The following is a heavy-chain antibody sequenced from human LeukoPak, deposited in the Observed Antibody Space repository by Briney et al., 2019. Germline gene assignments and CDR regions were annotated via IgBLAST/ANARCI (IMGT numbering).Heavy chain of an antibody. V-gene: IGHV3-48*03. CDR2: ITSSGNTI. D-gene: IGHD4-17*01. CDR1: GFTCSSYE. J-gene: IGHJ4*02. Sequence: PGGSLRLSCAASGFTCSSYEMNWVRQAPGKGVEWVSYITSSGNTIYYADSVKGRFTISRDNAKNSLYLQMNSLRAEDTAVYYCARFTTITKTGGPFDYWGQGTLVTVSS. CDR3: ARFTTITKTGGPFDY.